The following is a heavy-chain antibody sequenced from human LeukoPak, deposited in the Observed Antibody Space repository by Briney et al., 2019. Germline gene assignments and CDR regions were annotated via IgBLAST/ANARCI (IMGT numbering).Heavy chain of an antibody. J-gene: IGHJ4*02. Sequence: ASETLSLTCTVSGGSISSYYWSWIRQPPGKGLEWIGYIYYSGSTNYNPSLKSRVTISVDTSKNQFSLKLSSVTAADTAVYYCARDELLYSSGWFHYWGQGTLVTVSS. CDR1: GGSISSYY. CDR2: IYYSGST. CDR3: ARDELLYSSGWFHY. D-gene: IGHD6-19*01. V-gene: IGHV4-59*01.